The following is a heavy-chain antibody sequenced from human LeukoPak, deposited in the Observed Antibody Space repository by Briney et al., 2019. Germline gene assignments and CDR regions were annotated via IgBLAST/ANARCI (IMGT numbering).Heavy chain of an antibody. V-gene: IGHV4-59*01. J-gene: IGHJ4*02. CDR3: ARSLYCSSTSCYADFDY. CDR2: IYYSGST. CDR1: GGSISSYY. Sequence: PSETLSLTCTVSGGSISSYYWSWIRQPPGKGLEWIGYIYYSGSTNYNPSLKSRVTISVDTSKNQFSLKLSSVTAADTAVYYCARSLYCSSTSCYADFDYWGQGTLVTVSS. D-gene: IGHD2-2*01.